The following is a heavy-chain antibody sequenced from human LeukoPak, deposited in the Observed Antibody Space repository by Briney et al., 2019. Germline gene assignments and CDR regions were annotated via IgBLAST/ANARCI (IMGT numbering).Heavy chain of an antibody. D-gene: IGHD1-20*01. V-gene: IGHV1-46*01. CDR1: GYTFTSYY. Sequence: ASVKVSCKASGYTFTSYYVHWVRQAPGQGLEWMGIINPSGGSTSYAQKFQGRVTMTRDTSTSTVYMELSSLRSEDTAVYYCARDPYNSGDRVGYYFDYWGQGTLVTVSS. CDR3: ARDPYNSGDRVGYYFDY. CDR2: INPSGGST. J-gene: IGHJ4*02.